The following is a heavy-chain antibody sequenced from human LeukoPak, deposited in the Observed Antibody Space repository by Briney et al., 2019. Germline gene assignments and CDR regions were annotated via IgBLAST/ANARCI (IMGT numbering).Heavy chain of an antibody. CDR3: ARDIGGYDFSAFDI. CDR1: GFTFDDYA. CDR2: ISWNSGSI. Sequence: GRSLRLSCAASGFTFDDYAMHWVRQAPGKGLEWVSGISWNSGSIGYADSVKGRFTISRDNSKNTLYLQMNSLRAEDTAVYYCARDIGGYDFSAFDIWGQGTMVTVSS. J-gene: IGHJ3*02. D-gene: IGHD5-12*01. V-gene: IGHV3-9*01.